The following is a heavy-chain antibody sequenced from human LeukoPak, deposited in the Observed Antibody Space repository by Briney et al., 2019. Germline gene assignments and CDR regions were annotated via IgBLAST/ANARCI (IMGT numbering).Heavy chain of an antibody. D-gene: IGHD4-17*01. CDR1: GGTFSSYA. CDR3: ARGDTTVTTFVAFDP. Sequence: SVRVSCKASGGTFSSYAISWVRQAPGQGLEWMGRIIPIFGIANYAQKVQGRVTITAEKYTSTDYMELSSLRSEDTAVYYCARGDTTVTTFVAFDPWGQGTLVTVSS. V-gene: IGHV1-69*10. J-gene: IGHJ5*02. CDR2: IIPIFGIA.